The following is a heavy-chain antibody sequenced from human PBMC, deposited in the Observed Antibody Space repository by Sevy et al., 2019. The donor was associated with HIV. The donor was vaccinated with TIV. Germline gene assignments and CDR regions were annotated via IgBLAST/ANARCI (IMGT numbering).Heavy chain of an antibody. CDR1: GFTFSTYD. Sequence: GGSLRLSCAASGFTFSTYDMNCVRQAPGKGLEWLSYISGSSSNIYYADSVKGRFTISRDNAKNSLYVQMNSLRAEDTAVYYCAREGGYSDQGMDVWGQGTTVTVSS. D-gene: IGHD5-12*01. CDR2: ISGSSSNI. J-gene: IGHJ6*02. CDR3: AREGGYSDQGMDV. V-gene: IGHV3-48*01.